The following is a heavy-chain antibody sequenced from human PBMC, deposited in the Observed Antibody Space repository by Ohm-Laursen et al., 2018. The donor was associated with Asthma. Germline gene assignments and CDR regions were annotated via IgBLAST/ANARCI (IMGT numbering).Heavy chain of an antibody. Sequence: SETLSLTCAVSGRPITSGAYYWTWIRQPPGKGLEWIGYIYYSGSTNYNPSLKSRVTISVDTSKNQFSLKLSSVTAADTAVYYCARTVLRFLEWSHAGWFDPWGQGTLVTVSS. D-gene: IGHD3-3*01. V-gene: IGHV4-61*08. CDR1: GRPITSGAYY. CDR3: ARTVLRFLEWSHAGWFDP. J-gene: IGHJ5*02. CDR2: IYYSGST.